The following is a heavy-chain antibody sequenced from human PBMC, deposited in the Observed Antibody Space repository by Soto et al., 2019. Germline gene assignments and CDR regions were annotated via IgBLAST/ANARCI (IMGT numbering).Heavy chain of an antibody. D-gene: IGHD3-3*01. Sequence: QVQLQESGPGLVKPSETLSLTCTVSGGSISSYYWSWIRQPPGKGLEWIGYIYYSGSTNYNPSLTSRVTISVDTSKNQFSLKLSSVTAADTAVYYCARCPYDFWSGCNWFDPWGQGTLVTVSS. V-gene: IGHV4-59*01. J-gene: IGHJ5*02. CDR3: ARCPYDFWSGCNWFDP. CDR2: IYYSGST. CDR1: GGSISSYY.